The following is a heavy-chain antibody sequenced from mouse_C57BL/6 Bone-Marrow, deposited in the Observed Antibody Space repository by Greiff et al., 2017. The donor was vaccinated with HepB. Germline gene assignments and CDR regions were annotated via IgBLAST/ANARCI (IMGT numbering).Heavy chain of an antibody. J-gene: IGHJ1*03. Sequence: EVKLVESGGGLVQPGGSLSLSCAASGFTFTDYYMSWVRQPPGKALEWLGFIRNKANGYTTEYSASVKGRFTISRDNSQSILYLQMNALRAEDSATYYCARTYYYGSSYFWYFDVWGTGTTVTVSS. CDR1: GFTFTDYY. CDR3: ARTYYYGSSYFWYFDV. CDR2: IRNKANGYTT. D-gene: IGHD1-1*01. V-gene: IGHV7-3*01.